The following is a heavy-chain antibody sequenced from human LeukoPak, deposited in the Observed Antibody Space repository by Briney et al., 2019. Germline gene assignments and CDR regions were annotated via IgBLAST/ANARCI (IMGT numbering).Heavy chain of an antibody. CDR2: INPNSGGT. V-gene: IGHV1-2*02. D-gene: IGHD6-19*01. J-gene: IGHJ4*02. CDR1: GYTFTSYG. Sequence: ASVKVSCKASGYTFTSYGISWVRQAPGQGLEWMGWINPNSGGTNYAQKFQGRVTMTRDTSISTAYMELSRLRSDDTAVYYCARDLDSVAAPGYWGQGTLVTVSS. CDR3: ARDLDSVAAPGY.